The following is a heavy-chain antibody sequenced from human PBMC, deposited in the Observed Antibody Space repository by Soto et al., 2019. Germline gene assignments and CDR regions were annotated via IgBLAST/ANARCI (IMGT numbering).Heavy chain of an antibody. D-gene: IGHD3-22*01. CDR1: GYTFTTYY. J-gene: IGHJ4*02. Sequence: QVQLVQSGAEVTKPGASVRVSCKAAGYTFTTYYMHWVRQAPGQGLEWLGVIDPTHGSTTYAQKFQGRVTMTSDTSTNTVYMELSSLKSEDTAVYYCARVPYDTTGYYAFWGQGTLVTVSS. V-gene: IGHV1-46*01. CDR3: ARVPYDTTGYYAF. CDR2: IDPTHGST.